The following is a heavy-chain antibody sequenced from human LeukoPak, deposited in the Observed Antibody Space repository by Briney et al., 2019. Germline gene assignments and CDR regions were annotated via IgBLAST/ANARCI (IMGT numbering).Heavy chain of an antibody. CDR3: ARKGVTMVRGVSYYYYYGMDV. CDR1: GVSISSSPYH. V-gene: IGHV4-39*01. J-gene: IGHJ6*02. CDR2: IYYSGSS. D-gene: IGHD3-10*01. Sequence: PSETLSLTCSVSGVSISSSPYHWGWIRQPPGKGLEWIGSIYYSGSSYSNPSLQSRVTMSIDTAKNQFSLKLSSVTAADTAVYYCARKGVTMVRGVSYYYYYGMDVWGQGTTVTVSS.